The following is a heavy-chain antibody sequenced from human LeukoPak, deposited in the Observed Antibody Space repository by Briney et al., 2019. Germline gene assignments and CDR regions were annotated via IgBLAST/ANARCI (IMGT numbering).Heavy chain of an antibody. Sequence: PGGSLRLSCPASGYTFSSYAMSWLRQAPGKGLEWVSTISNSGGSTYYSDSVKGRFTISRDNSENTLFLQMNSLRAEDTAIYYCAKGFSWGSYFDYWGQGTLVTVSS. CDR3: AKGFSWGSYFDY. J-gene: IGHJ4*02. CDR1: GYTFSSYA. D-gene: IGHD7-27*01. CDR2: ISNSGGST. V-gene: IGHV3-23*01.